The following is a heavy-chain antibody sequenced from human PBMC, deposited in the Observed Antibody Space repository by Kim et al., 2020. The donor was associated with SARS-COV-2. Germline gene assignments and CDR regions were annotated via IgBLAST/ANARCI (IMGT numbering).Heavy chain of an antibody. CDR1: GGSFSGYY. CDR3: SRFFVYYYDSSGLDAFDI. D-gene: IGHD3-22*01. J-gene: IGHJ3*02. Sequence: SETLSLTCAVYGGSFSGYYWSWIRQPPRKGLEWIGEINHGGITNYNPSLNSRVTISVDTSKNQFSLTLSSVTAADTAVYYCSRFFVYYYDSSGLDAFDIWGQGTMVTVSS. V-gene: IGHV4-34*01. CDR2: INHGGIT.